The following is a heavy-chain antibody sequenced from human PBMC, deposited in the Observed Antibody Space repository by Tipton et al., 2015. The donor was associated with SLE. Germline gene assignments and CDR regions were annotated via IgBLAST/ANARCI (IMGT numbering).Heavy chain of an antibody. D-gene: IGHD4-17*01. CDR1: GSSISCSNW. CDR3: AAGDRDDYYGMDV. CDR2: IYYSGST. J-gene: IGHJ6*02. Sequence: LRLSCAFSGSSISCSNWWGWIRQPPGKGLEWIGYIYYSGSTNYNPSLKSRVTMSVDTSKNQFSLKLSSVTALDTAVYYCAAGDRDDYYGMDVWGQGTTVTVSS. V-gene: IGHV4-28*06.